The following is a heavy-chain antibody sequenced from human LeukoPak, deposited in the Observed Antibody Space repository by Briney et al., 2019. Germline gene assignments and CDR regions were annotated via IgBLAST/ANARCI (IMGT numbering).Heavy chain of an antibody. CDR1: GYTFTASN. J-gene: IGHJ4*02. Sequence: ASVKVSCKASGYTFTASNIHWVRQAPGQGLEWMGWISPNNGATTYAQKFQGRVIMTRDTSLSTAYIELSRLESDGTAVYFCAREGSSGYWGQGTLVTVSS. CDR2: ISPNNGAT. V-gene: IGHV1-2*02. D-gene: IGHD1-26*01. CDR3: AREGSSGY.